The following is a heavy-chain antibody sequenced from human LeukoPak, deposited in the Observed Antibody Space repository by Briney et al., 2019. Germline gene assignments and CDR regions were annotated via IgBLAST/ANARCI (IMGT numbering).Heavy chain of an antibody. CDR1: GFTFSSYW. CDR3: ARDNYDFWSGYYFDY. J-gene: IGHJ4*02. CDR2: IKQDGSEK. V-gene: IGHV3-7*01. Sequence: GGSLRLSCAASGFTFSSYWMSWVRQAPGKGLEWLANIKQDGSEKDYVDSVKGRFTISRDNAKNSLYLQMNSLRAEDTAVYYCARDNYDFWSGYYFDYWGQGTLVTVSS. D-gene: IGHD3-3*01.